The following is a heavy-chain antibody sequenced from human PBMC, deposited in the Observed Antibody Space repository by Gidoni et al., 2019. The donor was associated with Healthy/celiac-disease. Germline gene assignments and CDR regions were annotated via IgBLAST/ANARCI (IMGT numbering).Heavy chain of an antibody. CDR2: ISYDGSNK. CDR3: ANDIAAAGGGAFDI. CDR1: GFTFSSYG. V-gene: IGHV3-30*18. Sequence: QVQLVESGGGVVQPGRSLRLSCAPSGFTFSSYGMHWVRQAPGKGLEWVAVISYDGSNKYYADSVKGRFTISRDNSKNTLYLQMNSLRAEDTAVYYCANDIAAAGGGAFDIWGQGTMVTVSS. D-gene: IGHD6-13*01. J-gene: IGHJ3*02.